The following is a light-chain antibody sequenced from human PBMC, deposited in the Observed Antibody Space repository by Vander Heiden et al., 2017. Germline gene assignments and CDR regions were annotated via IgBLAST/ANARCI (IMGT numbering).Light chain of an antibody. Sequence: EIVLTQSPAPLSLSPGVRATLSCRASQSVYSYLAWYQQKPGQAPRLLIYDASNRATGTPARFSGSGSGTDFTLTISSLQPEDFAVYYCQQRSNWPLTFGGGTKVEIK. V-gene: IGKV3-11*01. J-gene: IGKJ4*01. CDR3: QQRSNWPLT. CDR1: QSVYSY. CDR2: DAS.